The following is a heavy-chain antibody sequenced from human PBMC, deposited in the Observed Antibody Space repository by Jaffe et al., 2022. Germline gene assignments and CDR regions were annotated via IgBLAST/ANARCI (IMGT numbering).Heavy chain of an antibody. CDR3: VYSNTNYYDSTYYRRFDP. V-gene: IGHV2-5*02. J-gene: IGHJ5*02. Sequence: QITLKESGPTLVKPSQTLTLTCTFSGFSLSTSEVAVGWIRQPPGKALEWLALIYWDDDKRYRPSLKSRLTITKDTSKSQVVLTMTNMDPVDTATYYCVYSNTNYYDSTYYRRFDPWGQGTLVTVSS. CDR1: GFSLSTSEVA. D-gene: IGHD3-22*01. CDR2: IYWDDDK.